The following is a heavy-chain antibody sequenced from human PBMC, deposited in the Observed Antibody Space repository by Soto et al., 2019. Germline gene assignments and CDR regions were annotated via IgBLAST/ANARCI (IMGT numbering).Heavy chain of an antibody. J-gene: IGHJ4*02. Sequence: SATLSLTCAVSGYSISRGSYWAWIRQPPGKGLEWIASVNHRGSTYYSPSLQSRVTISVDASNNQFSLKLTSVTAADTAMYYCARDDIAASGTTPFDYWGQGALVTVSS. CDR3: ARDDIAASGTTPFDY. D-gene: IGHD1-1*01. V-gene: IGHV4-38-2*02. CDR1: GYSISRGSY. CDR2: VNHRGST.